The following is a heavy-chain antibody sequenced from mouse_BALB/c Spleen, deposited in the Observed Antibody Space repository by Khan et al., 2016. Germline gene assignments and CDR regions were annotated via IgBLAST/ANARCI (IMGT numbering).Heavy chain of an antibody. D-gene: IGHD2-4*01. J-gene: IGHJ3*01. CDR3: ARRSIYYDYDGFAY. V-gene: IGHV9-3-1*01. Sequence: QIQLVQSGPELKKPGETVKISCKASGYTFTNYGMNWVKQAPGKGLKWMGWINTYTGEPTYADDFKGRFAFSLETSASTAYLQISNLKNEDTATYFCARRSIYYDYDGFAYWGQGTLVTVSA. CDR1: GYTFTNYG. CDR2: INTYTGEP.